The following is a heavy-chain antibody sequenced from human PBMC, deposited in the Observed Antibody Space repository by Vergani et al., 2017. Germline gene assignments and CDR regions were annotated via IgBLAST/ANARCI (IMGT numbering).Heavy chain of an antibody. CDR1: GYTFTSYG. CDR2: ISAYNGNT. V-gene: IGHV1-18*01. J-gene: IGHJ6*02. CDR3: AREGYCSGGSCYSGQQTIIYYYYYYGMDV. D-gene: IGHD2-15*01. Sequence: QVQLVQSGAEVKKPGASVKVSCKASGYTFTSYGISWVRQAPGQGLEWMGWISAYNGNTNYAQKLQGRVTMTTDTSTSTAYMELRSLRSDDTAVYDCAREGYCSGGSCYSGQQTIIYYYYYYGMDVWGQGTTVTVSS.